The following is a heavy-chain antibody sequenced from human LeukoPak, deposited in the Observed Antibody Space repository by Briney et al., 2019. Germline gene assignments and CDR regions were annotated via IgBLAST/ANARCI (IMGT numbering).Heavy chain of an antibody. Sequence: GGSLRLSCVASGFTFSNSWMSWVRQAPGKGLEWVGRIKSKTDGGTTDYDAPVKGRFTISRADSKNTLYLQMNSLKTEDTAVYYCTTKTTVNTPLGYYYYSMDVWGQGTTVTVSS. CDR3: TTKTTVNTPLGYYYYSMDV. D-gene: IGHD4-17*01. J-gene: IGHJ6*03. CDR1: GFTFSNSW. V-gene: IGHV3-15*01. CDR2: IKSKTDGGTT.